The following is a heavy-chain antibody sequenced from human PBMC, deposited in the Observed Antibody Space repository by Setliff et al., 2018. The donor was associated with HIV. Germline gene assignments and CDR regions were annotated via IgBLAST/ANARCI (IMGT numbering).Heavy chain of an antibody. V-gene: IGHV4-4*09. D-gene: IGHD3-3*01. CDR3: ARHTNHHDY. CDR2: IYTSGIT. Sequence: SETLSLTCTVSGGSISSYYWSWIRQPPGKGLGWIGYIYTSGITNYNPSLKSRVTMSIDTSKNQFSLKLSSVTAADTAVYYCARHTNHHDYWGQGTLVTVSS. J-gene: IGHJ4*02. CDR1: GGSISSYY.